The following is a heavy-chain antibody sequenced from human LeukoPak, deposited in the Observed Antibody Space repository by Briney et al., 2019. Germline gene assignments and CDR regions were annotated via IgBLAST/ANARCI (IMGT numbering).Heavy chain of an antibody. CDR3: AKVGPGAARDY. Sequence: GGSLRLSCAASGFTFRDFAMSWVRQAPGKGLEWVSAISGDAHSTYYADSLKGRFTISRDTSKNMVYLEMNSLRAEGTAVYYCAKVGPGAARDYWGQGTLVTVSS. D-gene: IGHD2-15*01. CDR2: ISGDAHST. J-gene: IGHJ4*02. CDR1: GFTFRDFA. V-gene: IGHV3-23*01.